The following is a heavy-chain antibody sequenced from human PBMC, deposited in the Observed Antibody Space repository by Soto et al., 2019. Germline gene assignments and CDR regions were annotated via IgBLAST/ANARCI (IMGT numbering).Heavy chain of an antibody. D-gene: IGHD3-10*01. Sequence: EVQLLESGGGLVQPGGSLRLSCVGSGFTFINYAMNWVRQTPGKGLEWVSTISGGGDRTFDAETVKGRSTITRDNSKNTVNLQMNSLRADDTDVSYCSRKVSGSISRPDWWFFVLWGRGTLVTVSS. CDR3: SRKVSGSISRPDWWFFVL. V-gene: IGHV3-23*01. J-gene: IGHJ2*01. CDR2: ISGGGDRT. CDR1: GFTFINYA.